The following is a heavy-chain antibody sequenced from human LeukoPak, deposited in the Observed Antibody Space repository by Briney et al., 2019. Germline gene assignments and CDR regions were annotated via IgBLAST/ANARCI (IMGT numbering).Heavy chain of an antibody. J-gene: IGHJ6*03. CDR1: GFSLSSYW. Sequence: GGSLRLSCAVSGFSLSSYWMSRVRQAPGRGLEWVANIKQDGSEKHYVDSVKGRFTISRDNAKNSLYLQMNSLRAEDTALYYCAREPHDFWSGNYMDVWGKGTTVTVSS. CDR3: AREPHDFWSGNYMDV. CDR2: IKQDGSEK. D-gene: IGHD3-3*01. V-gene: IGHV3-7*01.